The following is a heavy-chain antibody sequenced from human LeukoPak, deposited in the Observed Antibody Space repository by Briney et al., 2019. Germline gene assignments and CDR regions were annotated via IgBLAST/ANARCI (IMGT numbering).Heavy chain of an antibody. CDR3: ARGDLVGATTGFDF. D-gene: IGHD1-26*01. CDR2: IYYSGST. J-gene: IGHJ4*02. CDR1: GGSISSGGYY. V-gene: IGHV4-31*03. Sequence: PSETLSLTCTVSGGSISSGGYYWSWIRQHPGKGLEWIGYIYYSGSTYYTPSLKNRVTISVATSKNRFSLQLNSVTPEDTAVYYCARGDLVGATTGFDFWGQGTLVTVSS.